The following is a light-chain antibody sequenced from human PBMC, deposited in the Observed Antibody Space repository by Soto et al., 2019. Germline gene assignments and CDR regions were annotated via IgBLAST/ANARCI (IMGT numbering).Light chain of an antibody. J-gene: IGKJ1*01. Sequence: DIMMTQSPSSLSVSVGERVTISCRASQSISSNLTWYQQKPGQAPRLLIYAASSLQTGISARFSGSGSGTEFTLTISNLQPEDFATYYCQQNTNTPTFGQGTKVDNK. CDR3: QQNTNTPT. V-gene: IGKV1-39*01. CDR2: AAS. CDR1: QSISSN.